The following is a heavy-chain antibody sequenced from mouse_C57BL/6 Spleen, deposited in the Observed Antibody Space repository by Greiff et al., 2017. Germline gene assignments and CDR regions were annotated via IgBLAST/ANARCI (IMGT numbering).Heavy chain of an antibody. V-gene: IGHV1-82*01. CDR3: ERHYDYDASYAMDY. Sequence: VQLQQSGPELVKPGASVKISCKASGYAFRSSWMNWVKQRPGKGLEWIGRIYPGDGDTNYNGKFKGKATLTADKSSSTAYMQLSSLTSEDSAVYFYERHYDYDASYAMDYWGQGTSVTVSS. CDR1: GYAFRSSW. J-gene: IGHJ4*01. CDR2: IYPGDGDT. D-gene: IGHD2-4*01.